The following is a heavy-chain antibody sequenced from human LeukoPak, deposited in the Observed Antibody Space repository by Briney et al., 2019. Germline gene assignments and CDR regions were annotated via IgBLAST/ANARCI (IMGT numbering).Heavy chain of an antibody. CDR1: GFTFSSYG. Sequence: PGGSLRLSCAASGFTFSSYGMHWVRQAPGKGLEWVAVISCDGGNKYYADSVKGRFTISRDNSKNTLYLQMNSLRAEDTAVYYCAKDRHSWSSLFDYWGQGTLVTVSS. V-gene: IGHV3-30*18. CDR3: AKDRHSWSSLFDY. J-gene: IGHJ4*02. CDR2: ISCDGGNK. D-gene: IGHD6-13*01.